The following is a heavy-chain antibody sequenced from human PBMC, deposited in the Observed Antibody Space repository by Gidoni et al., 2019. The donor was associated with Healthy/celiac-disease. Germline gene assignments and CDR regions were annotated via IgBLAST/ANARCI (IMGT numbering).Heavy chain of an antibody. J-gene: IGHJ4*02. CDR3: TTLLHCSGGSCYSD. CDR2: IKSKTDGGTT. V-gene: IGHV3-15*01. D-gene: IGHD2-15*01. Sequence: ELQLVESGGGLVKPGGSLRLSCAASGFTFINAWMSVVRQAPGKGLEWVGRIKSKTDGGTTDYAAPVKGRFTISRDDSKNTLYLQMNSLKTEDTAVFYCTTLLHCSGGSCYSDWGQGTLVTVSS. CDR1: GFTFINAW.